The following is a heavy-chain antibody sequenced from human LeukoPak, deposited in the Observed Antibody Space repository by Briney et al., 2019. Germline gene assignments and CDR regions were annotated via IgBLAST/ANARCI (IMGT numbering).Heavy chain of an antibody. CDR3: AKTVDYYDSSGYYFVDY. CDR2: ISGSGGNT. CDR1: GFTFTSYA. D-gene: IGHD3-22*01. J-gene: IGHJ4*02. V-gene: IGHV3-23*01. Sequence: GGSLRLSCAASGFTFTSYAMSWVRQAPGKGLEWVSAISGSGGNTYYADSVKGRFTIPRDNSKNTLYLQMNSLRAEDTAVYYCAKTVDYYDSSGYYFVDYWGQGTLVTVSS.